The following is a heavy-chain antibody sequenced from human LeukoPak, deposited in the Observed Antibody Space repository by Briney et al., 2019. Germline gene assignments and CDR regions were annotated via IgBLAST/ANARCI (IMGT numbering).Heavy chain of an antibody. D-gene: IGHD6-19*01. CDR3: ARVASDSRGWYHFDL. CDR1: GFSVSGNY. Sequence: PGGSLRLSCAASGFSVSGNYMSWVRQAPGEGLEFVSLINTGATTYYADSVKGRFTISRDNAKNTFYLQMNRLRAEDTAVYYCARVASDSRGWYHFDLWGPGTLVTVSS. V-gene: IGHV3-53*01. CDR2: INTGATT. J-gene: IGHJ4*02.